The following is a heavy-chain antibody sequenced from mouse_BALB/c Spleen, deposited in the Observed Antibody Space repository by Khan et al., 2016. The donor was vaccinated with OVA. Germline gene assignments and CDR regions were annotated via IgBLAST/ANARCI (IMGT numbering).Heavy chain of an antibody. CDR1: GFTFSSYA. V-gene: IGHV5-9-3*01. D-gene: IGHD1-1*01. Sequence: EVKLVESGGDLVKPGGSLKLSCAASGFTFSSYAMSWVRQTPEKRLEWVATISNGGTYTYYPDSVKGRFTISRDNAKNTLDLQMSSLRSEDTAMYYCARPPITTVVATSYWFFDVWGAGTTVTVST. J-gene: IGHJ1*01. CDR3: ARPPITTVVATSYWFFDV. CDR2: ISNGGTYT.